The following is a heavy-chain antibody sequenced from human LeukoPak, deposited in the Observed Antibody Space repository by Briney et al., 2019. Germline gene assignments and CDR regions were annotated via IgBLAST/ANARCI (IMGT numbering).Heavy chain of an antibody. Sequence: GRSLRLSCAASGFTFDDYAMHWVRQAPGKGLEWVSGISWNSGNTAYADSVKGRFTISRGNAKNSLYLQMSSLRAEDMALYYCAKGGYSSVTNWFDPWGQGTLVTVSS. CDR3: AKGGYSSVTNWFDP. V-gene: IGHV3-9*03. CDR2: ISWNSGNT. CDR1: GFTFDDYA. J-gene: IGHJ5*02. D-gene: IGHD6-19*01.